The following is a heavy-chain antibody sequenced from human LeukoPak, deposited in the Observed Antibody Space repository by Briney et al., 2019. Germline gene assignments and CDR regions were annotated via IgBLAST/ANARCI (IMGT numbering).Heavy chain of an antibody. CDR2: INWNGGST. J-gene: IGHJ3*02. CDR1: GFTFDDYG. CDR3: ARDPVPGSSSSRASISLGAFDI. D-gene: IGHD6-13*01. V-gene: IGHV3-20*04. Sequence: PGGSLRLSCAASGFTFDDYGMSWVRQAPGKGLEWVSGINWNGGSTGYADPVKGRFTISRDNAKNSLYLQMNSLRAEDTALYYCARDPVPGSSSSRASISLGAFDIWGQGTMVTVSS.